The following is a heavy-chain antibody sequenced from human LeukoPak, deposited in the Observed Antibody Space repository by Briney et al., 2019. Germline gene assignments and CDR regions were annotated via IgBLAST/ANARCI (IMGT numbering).Heavy chain of an antibody. V-gene: IGHV4-59*13. CDR2: IQNRGST. CDR3: ARVRPGIAVAGDAFDI. CDR1: CGPLSSFH. J-gene: IGHJ3*02. D-gene: IGHD6-19*01. Sequence: SDPLSVPCTVCCGPLSSFHWLWIRPPPEEALVCSGYIQNRGSTHYNPSLKSRVTLLVDTYKYQFSLKLTSVTAADTAVYYCARVRPGIAVAGDAFDIWGEGTMVTVSS.